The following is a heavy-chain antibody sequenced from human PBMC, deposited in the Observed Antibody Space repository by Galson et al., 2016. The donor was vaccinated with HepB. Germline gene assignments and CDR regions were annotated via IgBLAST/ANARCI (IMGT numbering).Heavy chain of an antibody. J-gene: IGHJ5*02. CDR3: ARDVTGTTGWFDP. D-gene: IGHD1-1*01. CDR2: VYYTGST. CDR1: GDSLSLYY. V-gene: IGHV4-59*01. Sequence: ETLSLTCTVSGDSLSLYYWSWIRQPPGKGLEWIGYVYYTGSTRYNPSLQSRVTISIDMSESQFSLNLSSVTAADTAVYYCARDVTGTTGWFDPWGQGTLVTVSS.